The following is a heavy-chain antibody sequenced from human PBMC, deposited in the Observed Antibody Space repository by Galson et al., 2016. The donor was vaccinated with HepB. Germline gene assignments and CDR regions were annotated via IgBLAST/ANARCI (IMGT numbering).Heavy chain of an antibody. J-gene: IGHJ6*02. CDR2: ISAYNGNT. CDR3: ARGDLNYYYALDV. D-gene: IGHD3-3*01. Sequence: SVKVSCKASGYTFTSYGISWVRQAPGQGLEWMGWISAYNGNTYYAQKLQGRVTMTTDTSTSTVYMELSSLRSEDTAAYFCARGDLNYYYALDVWGQGTTVTISS. CDR1: GYTFTSYG. V-gene: IGHV1-18*01.